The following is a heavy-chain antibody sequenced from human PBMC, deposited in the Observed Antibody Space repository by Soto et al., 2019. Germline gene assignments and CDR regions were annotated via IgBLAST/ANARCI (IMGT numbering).Heavy chain of an antibody. D-gene: IGHD3-22*01. CDR1: GGSFSGYY. CDR3: ARGGQGGIVVFYY. J-gene: IGHJ4*02. Sequence: QVQLQQWGAGLLKPSETLSLTCAVYGGSFSGYYWSWIRQPPGKGLEWIGEINHSGSTNHNPSLKSRVTISVDTSKNQFSLKLSSVTAADTAVYYCARGGQGGIVVFYYWGQGTLVTVSS. CDR2: INHSGST. V-gene: IGHV4-34*01.